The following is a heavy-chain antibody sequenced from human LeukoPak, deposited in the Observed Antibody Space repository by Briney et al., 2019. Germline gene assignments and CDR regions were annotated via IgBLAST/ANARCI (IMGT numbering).Heavy chain of an antibody. J-gene: IGHJ4*02. Sequence: SETLSLTCAVSGDSISSYYWSWIRQPPGGGLEWVGYIYYSGSTYYNPSLKSRVTISVDTSKNLFSLKLSSVTAADTAVYYCAKVQRPLDGADYWGQGTLVTVSS. V-gene: IGHV4-59*01. CDR2: IYYSGST. CDR1: GDSISSYY. D-gene: IGHD1-1*01. CDR3: AKVQRPLDGADY.